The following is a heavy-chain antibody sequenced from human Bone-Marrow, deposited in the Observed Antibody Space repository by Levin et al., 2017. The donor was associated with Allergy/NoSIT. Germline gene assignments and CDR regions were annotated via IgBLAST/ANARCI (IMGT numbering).Heavy chain of an antibody. J-gene: IGHJ4*02. CDR1: GYSFTSYW. CDR3: ARYPASGSYQFDF. D-gene: IGHD3-10*01. Sequence: RGESLKISCKGSGYSFTSYWIGWVRQMPGKGLEWMGIIYPGDSDTRYSPSFQGQVTISADESISTAYLQWSSLKASDTAMYYCARYPASGSYQFDFWGQGTLVTVSS. CDR2: IYPGDSDT. V-gene: IGHV5-51*01.